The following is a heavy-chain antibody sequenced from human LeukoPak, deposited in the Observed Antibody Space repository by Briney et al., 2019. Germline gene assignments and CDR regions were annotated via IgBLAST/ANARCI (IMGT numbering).Heavy chain of an antibody. Sequence: SETLSLICTVSDDSLSSSNNYWGWIRQPPGKGLEWIGAFRYGGSTYSTPSLKSRVIISVDTSKNQFSLKLRSVTASDTAAYYCSRRTSNPVGAIDYWGQGTLVTVSS. CDR2: FRYGGST. CDR3: SRRTSNPVGAIDY. CDR1: DDSLSSSNNY. J-gene: IGHJ4*02. D-gene: IGHD3-3*01. V-gene: IGHV4-39*01.